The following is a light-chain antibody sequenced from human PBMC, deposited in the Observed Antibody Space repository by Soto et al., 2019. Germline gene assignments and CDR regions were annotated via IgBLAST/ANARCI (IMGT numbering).Light chain of an antibody. CDR2: DAS. J-gene: IGKJ5*01. Sequence: EIILTQSPDTLSLSPGERATLSCSASHTVSSNYLAWCQQRPGQAPRLLIYDASNRATGVPARFSGSGSGTDFTLTISSLEPEDFAVYYCQQRSSWPPTFGQGTRLEI. CDR1: HTVSSNY. CDR3: QQRSSWPPT. V-gene: IGKV3-11*01.